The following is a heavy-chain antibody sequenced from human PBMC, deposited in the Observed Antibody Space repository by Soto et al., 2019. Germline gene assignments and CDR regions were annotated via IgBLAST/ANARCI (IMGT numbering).Heavy chain of an antibody. CDR1: GYTFTSYG. CDR2: ISAYNGNT. V-gene: IGHV1-18*01. J-gene: IGHJ3*02. D-gene: IGHD6-13*01. CDR3: ARDGSSSWDAFDI. Sequence: ASVKVSCKASGYTFTSYGISWVRQAPGQRLEWMGWISAYNGNTNYSQKLQGRVTITRDTSASTAYMELSSLRSEDTAVYYCARDGSSSWDAFDIWGQGTMVTVSS.